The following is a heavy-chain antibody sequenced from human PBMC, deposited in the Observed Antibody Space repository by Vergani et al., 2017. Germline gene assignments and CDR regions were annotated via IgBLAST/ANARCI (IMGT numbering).Heavy chain of an antibody. V-gene: IGHV4-4*02. Sequence: QVQLQESGPGLVKPSGTLSLTCAVSGGSISSSNWWSWVRQPPGKGLEWIGEIYLSGSTNYNPSIQRRVTISVDKSKNQCSLKLSAVTAADTAVYYCARVERMDTAMVIGYWGQGTLVTVSS. CDR3: ARVERMDTAMVIGY. CDR2: IYLSGST. CDR1: GGSISSSNW. D-gene: IGHD5-18*01. J-gene: IGHJ4*02.